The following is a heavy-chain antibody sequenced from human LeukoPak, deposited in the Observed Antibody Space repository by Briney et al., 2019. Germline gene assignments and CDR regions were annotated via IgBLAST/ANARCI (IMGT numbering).Heavy chain of an antibody. V-gene: IGHV1-69*05. CDR2: IIPIFGTA. D-gene: IGHD6-6*01. CDR1: GGTFSSYA. Sequence: GASVKVSCKASGGTFSSYAISWVRQAPGQGLEWIGGIIPIFGTANYAQKFQGRVTITTDESTSTAYMELSSLRSEDTAVYYCAGGKRGSFYYYMDVWGKGTTVTVSS. J-gene: IGHJ6*03. CDR3: AGGKRGSFYYYMDV.